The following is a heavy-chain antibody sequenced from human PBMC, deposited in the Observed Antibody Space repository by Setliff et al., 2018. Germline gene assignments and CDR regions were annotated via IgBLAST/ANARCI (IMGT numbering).Heavy chain of an antibody. J-gene: IGHJ6*02. CDR3: ARDRQYCSSTSCYTSYFYYYAMDI. Sequence: TSETLSLTCTVSGGSISSGNYYWGWIRQPPGKGLEWIGSIYYSGSTYYNPSLKSRVTISVDTSKNHFSLKLSSVTAADTAVYYCARDRQYCSSTSCYTSYFYYYAMDIWGQGTTVTVSS. V-gene: IGHV4-39*07. CDR1: GGSISSGNYY. D-gene: IGHD2-2*02. CDR2: IYYSGST.